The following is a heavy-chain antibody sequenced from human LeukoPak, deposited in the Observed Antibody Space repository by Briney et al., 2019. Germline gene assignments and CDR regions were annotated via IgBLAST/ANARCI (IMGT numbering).Heavy chain of an antibody. Sequence: SETLSLTCTVSGGSITSSHHYWGWIRQPPGKGLEWIGRIYYSGNPYSNPSLKSRLTISVDTSKNQCSLKLTSVTTADAAVYYCARPTAVAAGYYFDYWGPGTLVTVSS. CDR2: IYYSGNP. CDR3: ARPTAVAAGYYFDY. CDR1: GGSITSSHHY. D-gene: IGHD6-19*01. V-gene: IGHV4-39*01. J-gene: IGHJ4*02.